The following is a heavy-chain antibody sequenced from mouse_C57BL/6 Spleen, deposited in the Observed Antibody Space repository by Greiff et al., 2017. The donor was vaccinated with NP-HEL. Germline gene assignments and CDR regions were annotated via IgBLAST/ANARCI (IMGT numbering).Heavy chain of an antibody. CDR2: ISDGGSYT. CDR3: ARWITRGNYYAMDY. Sequence: EVQLVESGGGLVKPGGSLKLSCAASGFTFSSYAMSWVRQTPEKRLEWVATISDGGSYTYYPDNVKGRFTISRDNAMNNLYLQMSHLKSEDTAMYYCARWITRGNYYAMDYWGQGTSVTVSS. J-gene: IGHJ4*01. D-gene: IGHD2-4*01. V-gene: IGHV5-4*01. CDR1: GFTFSSYA.